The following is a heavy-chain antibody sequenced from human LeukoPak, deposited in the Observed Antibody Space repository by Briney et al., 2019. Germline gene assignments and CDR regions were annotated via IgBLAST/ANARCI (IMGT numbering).Heavy chain of an antibody. CDR1: GGSISSSRHY. CDR2: SY. J-gene: IGHJ4*02. Sequence: PSETLSLTCTVSGGSISSSRHYWGWIRQPPGKGLEWIGSSYYNPSLKSRVTISVDTSMNQFSLKLSSVTAADTAVYYCARHVYYGSGTYVGEDYFDYWGQGTLVTVSS. V-gene: IGHV4-39*01. CDR3: ARHVYYGSGTYVGEDYFDY. D-gene: IGHD3-10*01.